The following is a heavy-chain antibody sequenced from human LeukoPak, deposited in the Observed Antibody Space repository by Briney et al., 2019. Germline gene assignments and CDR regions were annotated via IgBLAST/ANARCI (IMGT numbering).Heavy chain of an antibody. CDR1: GYTFTGDY. Sequence: ASVKVSCKASGYTFTGDYLHWVRQAPGQGLEWMGRINPNSGGANYAQNFQGRVTMTRDTSISTAHMELSRLRSDDTAVYYCARSYCIGTNCYSHLFDYWGQGTVVTVSS. V-gene: IGHV1-2*06. J-gene: IGHJ4*02. CDR3: ARSYCIGTNCYSHLFDY. CDR2: INPNSGGA. D-gene: IGHD2-2*01.